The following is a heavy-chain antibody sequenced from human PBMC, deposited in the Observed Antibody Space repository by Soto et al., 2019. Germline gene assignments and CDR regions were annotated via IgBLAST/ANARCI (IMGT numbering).Heavy chain of an antibody. CDR2: IWYDGSKK. D-gene: IGHD2-15*01. CDR1: GFTFSNYG. Sequence: SGGSLRLSCAASGFTFSNYGMHWVRQAPGKGLEWVAVIWYDGSKKYYADSVKGRFTISRDNSKNTLYLQMNSLRAEDTAVYYCMGYCSGGSCYGQAALDYWGQGTLVTVSS. J-gene: IGHJ4*02. CDR3: MGYCSGGSCYGQAALDY. V-gene: IGHV3-33*01.